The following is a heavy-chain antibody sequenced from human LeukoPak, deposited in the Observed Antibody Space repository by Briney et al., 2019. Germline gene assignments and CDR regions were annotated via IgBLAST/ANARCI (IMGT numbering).Heavy chain of an antibody. D-gene: IGHD1-26*01. CDR1: GGSFSGYY. J-gene: IGHJ4*02. Sequence: KPSETLSLTCAVYGGSFSGYYWSWIRQPPGKGLEWIGEINHSGSTNYNPSLKSRVTISVDTSKNQFSLKLSSVTAADTAVYYCARGVGKKWEFGGQGTLVTVSS. CDR2: INHSGST. CDR3: ARGVGKKWEF. V-gene: IGHV4-34*01.